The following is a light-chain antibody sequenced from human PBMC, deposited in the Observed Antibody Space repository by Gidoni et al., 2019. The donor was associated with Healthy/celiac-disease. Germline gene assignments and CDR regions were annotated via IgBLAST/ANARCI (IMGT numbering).Light chain of an antibody. Sequence: DIQMTQSPSSLSASVGDRVTITCRASQSISSYLNWYQQKPGKAPKLLIYAASSLQSGVPSRFSGSGSGTDFTLTISSLQPEDCATYYCQQSYSTSCSFGQGTKLEIK. CDR1: QSISSY. CDR3: QQSYSTSCS. J-gene: IGKJ2*04. V-gene: IGKV1-39*01. CDR2: AAS.